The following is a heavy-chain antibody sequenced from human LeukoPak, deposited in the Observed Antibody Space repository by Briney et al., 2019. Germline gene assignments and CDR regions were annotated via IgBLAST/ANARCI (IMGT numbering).Heavy chain of an antibody. V-gene: IGHV3-7*01. J-gene: IGHJ4*02. CDR1: GFTFSNYW. D-gene: IGHD6-13*01. Sequence: HTGGSLRLSCAASGFTFSNYWMSWVRQAPGKGLEWVANIKEDGSEKYYVDSVKGRFTISRDNARNSVYLQMNSLRAEDTAVYYCASGRQLGYWGQGTLVTVSS. CDR2: IKEDGSEK. CDR3: ASGRQLGY.